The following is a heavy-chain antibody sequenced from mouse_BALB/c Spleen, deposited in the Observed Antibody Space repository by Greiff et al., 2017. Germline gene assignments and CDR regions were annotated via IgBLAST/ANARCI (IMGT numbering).Heavy chain of an antibody. CDR1: GFTFSDYG. V-gene: IGHV5-15*02. CDR3: ARAYPHYAMDY. J-gene: IGHJ4*01. CDR2: ISNLAYSI. Sequence: EVKVVESGGGLVQPGGSRKLSCAASGFTFSDYGMAWVRQAPGKGPEWVAFISNLAYSIYYADTVTGRFTISRENAKNTLYLEMSSLRSEDTAMYYCARAYPHYAMDYWGQGTSVTVSS.